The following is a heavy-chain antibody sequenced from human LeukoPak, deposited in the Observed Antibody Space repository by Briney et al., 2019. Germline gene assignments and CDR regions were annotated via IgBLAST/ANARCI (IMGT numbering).Heavy chain of an antibody. CDR2: ISSSSSYI. Sequence: PGGSLRLSCAASGFTFSNYGMHWVRQAPGKGLEWVSSISSSSSYIYYADSVKGRFTISRDNAKNSLYLQMNSLRAEDTAVYYCARKASSALNDAFDIWGQGTMVTVSS. D-gene: IGHD3-22*01. V-gene: IGHV3-21*01. CDR3: ARKASSALNDAFDI. J-gene: IGHJ3*02. CDR1: GFTFSNYG.